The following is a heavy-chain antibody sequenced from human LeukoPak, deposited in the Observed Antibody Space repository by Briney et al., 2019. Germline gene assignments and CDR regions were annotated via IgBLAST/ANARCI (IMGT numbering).Heavy chain of an antibody. CDR3: ANAALYYYDSSGYFEDAFDI. J-gene: IGHJ3*02. V-gene: IGHV3-23*01. CDR2: ISGSGGST. CDR1: GFTFSSYA. Sequence: GGSLRLSCAASGFTFSSYAMSWVRQAPGKGLEWVSAISGSGGSTYYADSVKGRFTISRDNSKNTLYLQMNSLRAEDTAVYYCANAALYYYDSSGYFEDAFDIWGQGTMVTVSS. D-gene: IGHD3-22*01.